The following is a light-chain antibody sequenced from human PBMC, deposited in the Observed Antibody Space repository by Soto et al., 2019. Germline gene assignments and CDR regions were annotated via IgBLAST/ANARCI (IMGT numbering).Light chain of an antibody. Sequence: EIVLTQSPDTLSLSPGERATLSCRASQSVSSYLAWYQQKPGQAPRLLMYGASTRATGIPDRFSGSGSGSGTDFTLTISRLEPDDFAVYYCQQYISTPWTFGQGTKVDIK. V-gene: IGKV3-20*01. CDR2: GAS. CDR3: QQYISTPWT. J-gene: IGKJ1*01. CDR1: QSVSSY.